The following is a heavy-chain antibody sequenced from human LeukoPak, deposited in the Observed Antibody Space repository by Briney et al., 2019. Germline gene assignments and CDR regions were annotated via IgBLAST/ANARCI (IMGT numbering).Heavy chain of an antibody. D-gene: IGHD3-10*01. Sequence: PGGSQRLSCAASRFIFSTYGMHWVRQAPGKGLEWVAFIRPDGSNEYYAASVRGRFAISRDNSQNTLHLQMNSLRLEDTAVYYCVKDWGVLPDYTADGFDIWGPGTMVTVSS. CDR3: VKDWGVLPDYTADGFDI. J-gene: IGHJ3*02. CDR2: IRPDGSNE. CDR1: RFIFSTYG. V-gene: IGHV3-30*02.